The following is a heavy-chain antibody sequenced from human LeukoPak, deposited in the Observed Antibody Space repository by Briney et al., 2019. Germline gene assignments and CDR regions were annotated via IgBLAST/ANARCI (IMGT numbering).Heavy chain of an antibody. CDR1: GGSISSYY. J-gene: IGHJ3*02. V-gene: IGHV4-39*01. D-gene: IGHD3-10*01. CDR3: ARPYHYDSGSRGTAFDI. Sequence: TSETLSLTCTVSGGSISSYYWGWIRQPPGKGLEWIASIYDSRSTYYNPSLKSRLTISVDTSKNQFSLKLTSVTAADTAIYYCARPYHYDSGSRGTAFDIWGQGTMVTVSS. CDR2: IYDSRST.